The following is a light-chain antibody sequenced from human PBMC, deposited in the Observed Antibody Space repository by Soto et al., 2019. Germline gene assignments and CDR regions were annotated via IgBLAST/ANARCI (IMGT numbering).Light chain of an antibody. CDR3: QQYGISPT. CDR2: DVS. Sequence: EIVLTQSPGTLSLSPGERATLSRRSSHSVSSNYLAWYQQKPGQAPRLLIYDVSSRATGLPDRFSGSGSGTDFALTISRLEPVDFAVYYCQQYGISPTFGQGTKVEIK. J-gene: IGKJ1*01. V-gene: IGKV3-20*01. CDR1: HSVSSNY.